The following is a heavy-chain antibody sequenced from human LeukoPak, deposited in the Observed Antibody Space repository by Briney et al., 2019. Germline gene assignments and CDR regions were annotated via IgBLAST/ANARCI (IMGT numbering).Heavy chain of an antibody. D-gene: IGHD3-10*01. Sequence: PGGSLRLSCAASGFTFSNYGMNWVRQAPGKGLEWVSFTDTSGRYVYYGDSVKGRFTISRDNAKNLLFLQMNGLRAEDTALYYCARGRSITLLRGDAMSDGFDIWGQGAMVAVSS. CDR2: TDTSGRYV. V-gene: IGHV3-21*06. CDR1: GFTFSNYG. J-gene: IGHJ3*02. CDR3: ARGRSITLLRGDAMSDGFDI.